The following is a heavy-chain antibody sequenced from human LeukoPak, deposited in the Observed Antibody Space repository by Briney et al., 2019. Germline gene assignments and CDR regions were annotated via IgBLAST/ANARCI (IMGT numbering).Heavy chain of an antibody. V-gene: IGHV4-59*01. CDR1: GGSISSYY. J-gene: IGHJ4*02. Sequence: PSETLSLTCTVSGGSISSYYWSWIRQPPGKGLEWIGYIYYSGSTNYNPSLKSRVTISVDTSKNQFSLKLSSVTAADTAVYYCARVNSGYDKNVDYWAREPWSPSPQ. CDR2: IYYSGST. D-gene: IGHD5-12*01. CDR3: ARVNSGYDKNVDY.